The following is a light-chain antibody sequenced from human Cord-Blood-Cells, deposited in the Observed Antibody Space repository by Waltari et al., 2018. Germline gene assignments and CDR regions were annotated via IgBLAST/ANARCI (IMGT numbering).Light chain of an antibody. V-gene: IGKV3-20*01. J-gene: IGKJ1*01. CDR3: QQSASSPPMT. CDR1: QSVSSSY. CDR2: GAS. Sequence: EIVLTQSTGTLSFSRGERSTLSCRASQSVSSSYLPWYQQKPGQSPRLLIYGASNSDTGIPDRFSGSASGTDFTLTISRLEPEDFAVYYCQQSASSPPMTFGPGTKVEIK.